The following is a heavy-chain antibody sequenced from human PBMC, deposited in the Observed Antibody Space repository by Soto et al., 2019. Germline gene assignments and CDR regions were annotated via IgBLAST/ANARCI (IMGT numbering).Heavy chain of an antibody. D-gene: IGHD6-19*01. CDR3: ARDQSGWYEGPWYFDL. V-gene: IGHV3-30-3*01. CDR2: ISYDGSNK. J-gene: IGHJ2*01. CDR1: GFTFSSYA. Sequence: PGGSLRLSCAASGFTFSSYAMHWVRQAPGKGLEWVAVISYDGSNKYYADSVKGRFTISRDNSKNTLYLQMNSLRAEDTAVYYCARDQSGWYEGPWYFDLWGRGTLVTVSS.